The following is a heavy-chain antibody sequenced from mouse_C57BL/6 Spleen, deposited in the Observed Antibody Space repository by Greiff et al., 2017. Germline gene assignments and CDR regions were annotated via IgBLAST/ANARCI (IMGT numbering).Heavy chain of an antibody. CDR3: ARGRYGGRGWGFDV. Sequence: VQLQQPGAELVKPGASVKMSCKASGYTFTSYWITWVKQRPGQGLEWIGDIYPGSGSTNYNEKFKSKATLTVDTSSSTAYMQLSSLTSEDSAVYYCARGRYGGRGWGFDVWGTGTTVTVSS. CDR1: GYTFTSYW. J-gene: IGHJ1*03. D-gene: IGHD2-14*01. CDR2: IYPGSGST. V-gene: IGHV1-55*01.